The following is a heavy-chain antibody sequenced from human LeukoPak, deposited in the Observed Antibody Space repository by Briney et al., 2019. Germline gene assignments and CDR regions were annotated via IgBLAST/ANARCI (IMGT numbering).Heavy chain of an antibody. Sequence: GASVKVSCKASGGTFSSYAISWVRQAPGQGLEWMGGIIPIFGTANYAQKFQGRVTITADESTSTAYMELSSLRSEDTAVYYCAREGEYSSSSHYFDYWGQGTLVTVSS. CDR2: IIPIFGTA. D-gene: IGHD6-6*01. J-gene: IGHJ4*02. CDR3: AREGEYSSSSHYFDY. CDR1: GGTFSSYA. V-gene: IGHV1-69*13.